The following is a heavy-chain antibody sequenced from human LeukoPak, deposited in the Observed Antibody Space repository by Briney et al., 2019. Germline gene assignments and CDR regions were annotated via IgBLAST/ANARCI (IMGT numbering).Heavy chain of an antibody. Sequence: GGSLRLSCAASGFTFSSYWMTWVRQAPGQGLEWVANIKEDGSAKYHVDSVKGRFTISRDNAKNSLHLQMNSLRVEDTAVYYCTRDTGCSGGACYSFYDYWGQGTLVTVSS. CDR3: TRDTGCSGGACYSFYDY. D-gene: IGHD2-21*01. V-gene: IGHV3-7*01. CDR1: GFTFSSYW. CDR2: IKEDGSAK. J-gene: IGHJ4*02.